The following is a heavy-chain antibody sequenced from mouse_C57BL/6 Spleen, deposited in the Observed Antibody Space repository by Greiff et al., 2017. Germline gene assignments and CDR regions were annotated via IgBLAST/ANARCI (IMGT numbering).Heavy chain of an antibody. CDR3: ARYYGSSYVEYFDV. V-gene: IGHV5-17*01. Sequence: EVQVVESGGGLVKPGGSLKLSCAASGFTFSDYGMHWVRQAPEKGLEWVAYISSGSSTIYYADTVKGRFTISRDNAKNTLFLQMTSLRSEDTAMYYCARYYGSSYVEYFDVWGTGTTVTVSS. CDR1: GFTFSDYG. CDR2: ISSGSSTI. J-gene: IGHJ1*03. D-gene: IGHD1-1*01.